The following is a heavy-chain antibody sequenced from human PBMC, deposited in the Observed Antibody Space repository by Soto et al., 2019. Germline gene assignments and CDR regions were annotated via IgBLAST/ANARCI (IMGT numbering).Heavy chain of an antibody. D-gene: IGHD2-2*01. CDR2: IIPVFGTA. J-gene: IGHJ6*02. CDR3: AKVRYSSPMGYYYGRDV. Sequence: QAQLEQSGGEVKKPWSSVKVSCKASRVAFSKFIVTWVRQAPGVGLEWVGGIIPVFGTANYAQKFQGRVTITADESTSTSYMEVNNLRSEDTAVYYCAKVRYSSPMGYYYGRDVWGQGTTVTVSS. CDR1: RVAFSKFI. V-gene: IGHV1-69*01.